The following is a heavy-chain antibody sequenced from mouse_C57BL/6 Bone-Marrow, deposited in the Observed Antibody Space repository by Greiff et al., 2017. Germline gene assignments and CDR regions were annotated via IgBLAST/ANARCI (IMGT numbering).Heavy chain of an antibody. CDR2: IDPSDSYT. Sequence: QVQLQQPGAELVRPGTSVKLSCKASGYTFTSYWMHWVKQRPGQGLEWIGVIDPSDSYTNYNQKFKGKATLTVDTSSSTAYMPLSSLTSEDSAVYYCARGGAYYSNYEDYWGQGTTLTVSS. J-gene: IGHJ2*01. V-gene: IGHV1-59*01. CDR1: GYTFTSYW. D-gene: IGHD2-5*01. CDR3: ARGGAYYSNYEDY.